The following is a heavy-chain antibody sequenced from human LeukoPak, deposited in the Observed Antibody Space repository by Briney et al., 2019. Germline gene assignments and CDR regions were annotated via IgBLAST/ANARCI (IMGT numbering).Heavy chain of an antibody. J-gene: IGHJ4*02. Sequence: ASVKVSCKASGYTFTSYGISWVRQAPGQGLEWMGWISAYNGNTNYAQKLQGRVTMTTDTSTSTAYMELRSLRSDDTAVYHCARDADWQQLSPRIDYWGQGTLVTVSS. D-gene: IGHD6-13*01. V-gene: IGHV1-18*01. CDR1: GYTFTSYG. CDR3: ARDADWQQLSPRIDY. CDR2: ISAYNGNT.